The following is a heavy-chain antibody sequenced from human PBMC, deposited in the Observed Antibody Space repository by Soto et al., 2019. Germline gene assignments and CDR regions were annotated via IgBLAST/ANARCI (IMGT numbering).Heavy chain of an antibody. CDR2: FYYTGNT. CDR1: DDSISSYY. V-gene: IGHV4-59*01. D-gene: IGHD6-13*01. J-gene: IGHJ4*02. CDR3: ARELRIASAFDY. Sequence: SETLSLTCTVSDDSISSYYWSWIRQPPGKGLEWLGYFYYTGNTNYNPSLKSRITISVDTSKNQFSLKLSSVTAADTAVYYCARELRIASAFDYWGQGTLVTVSS.